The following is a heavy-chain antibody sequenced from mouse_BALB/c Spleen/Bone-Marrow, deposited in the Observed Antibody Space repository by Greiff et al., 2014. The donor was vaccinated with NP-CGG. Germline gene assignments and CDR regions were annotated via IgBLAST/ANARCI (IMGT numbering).Heavy chain of an antibody. Sequence: EVKLMESGGGLVQPGGSRKLSCAASGFTFSSFGMHWVRQAPEKGLEWVAYISSGSSTIYYADTTKGRFTISRDNPKNTLFLQMTSLRSEDTAVYYCTRSGTLGAMDYWGQGTSVTVSS. CDR1: GFTFSSFG. CDR2: ISSGSSTI. D-gene: IGHD3-3*01. CDR3: TRSGTLGAMDY. J-gene: IGHJ4*01. V-gene: IGHV5-17*02.